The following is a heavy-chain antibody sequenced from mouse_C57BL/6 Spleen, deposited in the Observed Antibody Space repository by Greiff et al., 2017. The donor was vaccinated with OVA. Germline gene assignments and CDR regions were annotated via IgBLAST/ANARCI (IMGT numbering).Heavy chain of an antibody. D-gene: IGHD1-1*01. CDR3: AREGTTVVPYYFDY. CDR2: INPSNGGT. CDR1: GYTFTSYW. V-gene: IGHV1-53*01. Sequence: QVQLKQSGTELVKPGASVKLSCKASGYTFTSYWMHWVKQRPGQGLEWIGNINPSNGGTNYNEKFKSKATLTVDKSSSTAYMQLSSLTSEDSAVYYCAREGTTVVPYYFDYWGQGTTLTVSS. J-gene: IGHJ2*01.